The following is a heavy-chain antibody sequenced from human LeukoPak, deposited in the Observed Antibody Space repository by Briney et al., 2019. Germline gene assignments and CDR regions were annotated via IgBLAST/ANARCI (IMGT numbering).Heavy chain of an antibody. J-gene: IGHJ1*01. CDR1: GYTFTGYY. CDR2: INPNSGGT. V-gene: IGHV1-2*02. D-gene: IGHD3-22*01. CDR3: ARDRPLKIRNSSGYSQH. Sequence: ASVKVSCKASGYTFTGYYMHWVRQAPGRGLEWMGWINPNSGGTNYAQKFPGRVTMTRDTSISTAYMELSRLRSDDTAVYYCARDRPLKIRNSSGYSQHWGQGTLVTVSS.